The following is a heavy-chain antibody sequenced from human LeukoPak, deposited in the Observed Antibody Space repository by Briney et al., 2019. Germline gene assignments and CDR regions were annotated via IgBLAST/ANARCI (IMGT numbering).Heavy chain of an antibody. CDR2: IIPILGIA. Sequence: SVKVSCKASGGTFSSYAISWVRQAPGQGLEWMGRIIPILGIANYTQKFQGRVTITADKSTSTAYMEPSSLRSVDTAVYYCARDSVVSSNWFDPWGQGTLVTVSS. CDR1: GGTFSSYA. D-gene: IGHD2-15*01. J-gene: IGHJ5*02. V-gene: IGHV1-69*04. CDR3: ARDSVVSSNWFDP.